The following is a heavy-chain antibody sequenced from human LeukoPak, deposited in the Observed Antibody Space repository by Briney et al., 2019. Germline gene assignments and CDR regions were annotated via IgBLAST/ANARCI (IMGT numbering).Heavy chain of an antibody. CDR1: GGTFSSYA. D-gene: IGHD3-3*01. Sequence: GASVKVSCKASGGTFSSYAISWVRQAPGQGLEWMGRIIPIFGIANYAQKFQGRVTITADKSTSTAYMELSSLRSGDTAVYYCARVGGMNDFWSGYYYYGMDVWGQGTTVTVSS. CDR2: IIPIFGIA. CDR3: ARVGGMNDFWSGYYYYGMDV. V-gene: IGHV1-69*04. J-gene: IGHJ6*02.